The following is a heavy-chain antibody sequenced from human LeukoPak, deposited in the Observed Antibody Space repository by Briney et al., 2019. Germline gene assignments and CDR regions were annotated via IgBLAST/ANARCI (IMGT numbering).Heavy chain of an antibody. Sequence: PGGSLRLSCAASGFTFSSYAMHWVRQAPGKGLEWVAVISYDGSNKYYADSVKGRFTISRDNSKNTLYLQMNSLRAEDTAVYYCAKVGGGGPKRKDFDYWGQGTLVTVSS. D-gene: IGHD3-16*01. J-gene: IGHJ4*02. CDR2: ISYDGSNK. CDR1: GFTFSSYA. CDR3: AKVGGGGPKRKDFDY. V-gene: IGHV3-30-3*01.